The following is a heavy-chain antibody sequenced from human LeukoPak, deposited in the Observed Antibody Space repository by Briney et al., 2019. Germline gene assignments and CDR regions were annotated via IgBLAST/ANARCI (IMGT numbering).Heavy chain of an antibody. CDR3: ARVGTAMVHYYYYYMDI. CDR2: IIPIFGTA. J-gene: IGHJ6*03. V-gene: IGHV1-69*13. D-gene: IGHD5-18*01. Sequence: ASVKVSCKASGGSFSSYAISWLRQAPGQGLESMGGIIPIFGTANYAQKFQGRVTITADESTSTAYMELSSLRSADTAVYYCARVGTAMVHYYYYYMDIWGKGTTATFSS. CDR1: GGSFSSYA.